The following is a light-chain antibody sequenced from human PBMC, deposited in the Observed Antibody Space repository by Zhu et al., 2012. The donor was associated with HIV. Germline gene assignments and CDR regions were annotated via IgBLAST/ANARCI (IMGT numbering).Light chain of an antibody. CDR3: QQYSDSPQT. V-gene: IGKV3-20*01. Sequence: EIVLTQSPVTLSLSPGERAILSCRASQTVHNSVSWYQQKIWPGSQAPHLWCIHQGPLASQTGSAAGGSGTDFTLTISRLEPEDFAVYYCQQYSDSPQTFGQRAKVEIK. J-gene: IGKJ1*01. CDR2: CI. CDR1: QTVHNS.